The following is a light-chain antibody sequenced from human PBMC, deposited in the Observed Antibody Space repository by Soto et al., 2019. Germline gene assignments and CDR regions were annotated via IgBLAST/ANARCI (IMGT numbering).Light chain of an antibody. CDR2: GNS. CDR1: SSNIGAGYD. Sequence: QSALTQPPSVSGAPGQRVTISCTGSSSNIGAGYDVHWYQQLPGTAPKLLIYGNSNRPSGAPDRFSGSKSGTSASLAITGLQAEDEADYYCQSYDSSLSGVVFGGGTKVTVL. J-gene: IGLJ2*01. CDR3: QSYDSSLSGVV. V-gene: IGLV1-40*01.